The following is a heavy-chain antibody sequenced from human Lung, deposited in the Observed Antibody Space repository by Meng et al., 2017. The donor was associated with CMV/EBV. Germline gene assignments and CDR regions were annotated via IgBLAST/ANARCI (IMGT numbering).Heavy chain of an antibody. D-gene: IGHD3-16*01. V-gene: IGHV1-2*02. CDR2: INPNNGGT. CDR1: GYTFTGYY. CDR3: ARKTDTGGWNFHH. J-gene: IGHJ1*01. Sequence: SEXVSCKASGYTFTGYYLYWMRQAPGQGLEWMGWINPNNGGTNYAQTFQGRVTMTRETSITTVYMELSRLTSDDTAVYYCARKTDTGGWNFHHWGQGTLVTVSS.